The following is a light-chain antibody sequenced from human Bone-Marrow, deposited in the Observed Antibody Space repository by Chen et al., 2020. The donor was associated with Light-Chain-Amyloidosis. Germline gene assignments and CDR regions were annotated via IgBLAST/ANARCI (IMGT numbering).Light chain of an antibody. CDR3: ESADSSGTCEVI. Sequence: SSDLKQPPSVSVSPGQPARITSSGDALPTNFAYWYQQKPGQAPVSVIHRDTERPTGISDRFSGSSAWTTTTLTVSGAEADDEADYHCESADSSGTCEVIFGGGTKLTVL. J-gene: IGLJ2*01. CDR1: ALPTNF. CDR2: RDT. V-gene: IGLV3-25*03.